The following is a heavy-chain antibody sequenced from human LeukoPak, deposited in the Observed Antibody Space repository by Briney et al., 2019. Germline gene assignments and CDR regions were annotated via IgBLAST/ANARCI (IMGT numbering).Heavy chain of an antibody. CDR3: AKVATEYSSSWYPIDP. J-gene: IGHJ5*02. CDR2: ISGSGGST. V-gene: IGHV3-23*01. CDR1: GFTFSSYA. Sequence: SGGSLRLSCAASGFTFSSYAMSWVRQAPGKGLEWVSAISGSGGSTYYADSVKGRFTISRDNSKNTLYLQMNSLRAEDTAVYYCAKVATEYSSSWYPIDPWGQGTLVTVSS. D-gene: IGHD6-13*01.